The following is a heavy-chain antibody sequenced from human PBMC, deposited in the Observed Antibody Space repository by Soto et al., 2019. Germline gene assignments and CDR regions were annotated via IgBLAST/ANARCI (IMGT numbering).Heavy chain of an antibody. D-gene: IGHD6-6*01. V-gene: IGHV1-24*01. CDR2: FDPEDGET. CDR3: AKEKYGGSIAAPFDY. CDR1: GYTLTELS. Sequence: ASVKVSCKVSGYTLTELSMHWVRQAPGKGLEWMGGFDPEDGETIYAQKFQGRVTMTEDTSTDTAYMELSSLRSEDTAVYYCAKEKYGGSIAAPFDYWGQGTLVTVSS. J-gene: IGHJ4*02.